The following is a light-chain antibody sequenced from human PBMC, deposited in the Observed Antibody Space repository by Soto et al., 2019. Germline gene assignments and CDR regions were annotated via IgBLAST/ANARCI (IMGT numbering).Light chain of an antibody. Sequence: DIPMTQSPSTLSASVGDRVTITCRASQSISSWLAWYQQRPGKAPELLIYKAFSLASGVPSRFSGSGSGTEFTLTISSLQPDDFATYYCQQYNTMATYGQGTKVEIK. CDR2: KAF. V-gene: IGKV1-5*03. CDR1: QSISSW. J-gene: IGKJ1*01. CDR3: QQYNTMAT.